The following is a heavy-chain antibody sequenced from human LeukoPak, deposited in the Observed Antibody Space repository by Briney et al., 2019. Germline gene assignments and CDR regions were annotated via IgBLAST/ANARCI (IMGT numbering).Heavy chain of an antibody. CDR2: IYHSGST. D-gene: IGHD2-2*01. Sequence: SETLSLTCTVSGGSISSYYWSWIRQPPGKGLEWIGYIYHSGSTYYNPSLKSRVTISVDRSKNQFSLKLSSVTAADTAVYYCARAPFEILVPAASGGWFDPWGQGTLVTVSS. V-gene: IGHV4-59*12. CDR1: GGSISSYY. J-gene: IGHJ5*02. CDR3: ARAPFEILVPAASGGWFDP.